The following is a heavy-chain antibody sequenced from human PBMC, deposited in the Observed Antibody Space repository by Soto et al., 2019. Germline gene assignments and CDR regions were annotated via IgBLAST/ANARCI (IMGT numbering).Heavy chain of an antibody. CDR2: ISSSSSYI. CDR3: ARGMYSGSSPFDY. CDR1: GFTFSSYS. D-gene: IGHD1-26*01. V-gene: IGHV3-21*03. Sequence: PGGSLRLSCAASGFTFSSYSMNWVRQAPGKGLEWVSSISSSSSYIYYADSVKGRSTISRDNAKNSLHLQMNSLRAEDTAVYYCARGMYSGSSPFDYWGQGTLVTVSS. J-gene: IGHJ4*02.